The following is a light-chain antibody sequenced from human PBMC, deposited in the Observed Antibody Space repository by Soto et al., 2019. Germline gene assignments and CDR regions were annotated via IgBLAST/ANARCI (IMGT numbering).Light chain of an antibody. J-gene: IGKJ1*01. CDR3: QQRSNWLT. CDR2: DAS. CDR1: QSVSSY. V-gene: IGKV3-11*01. Sequence: EIVLTQSPATLSLSPGERATLSCRASQSVSSYLAWYQQKPGQAPRLLIYDASNSATGIPARFSGSGSGTDFTLTISSLEPEDFAVYYCQQRSNWLTFGQGTKVDIK.